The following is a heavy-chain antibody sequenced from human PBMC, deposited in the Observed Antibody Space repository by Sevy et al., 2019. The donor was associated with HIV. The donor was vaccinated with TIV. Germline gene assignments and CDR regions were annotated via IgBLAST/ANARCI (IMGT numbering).Heavy chain of an antibody. CDR2: IRYDGSDK. J-gene: IGHJ4*02. CDR3: AKDLAGPGRRYFDY. CDR1: GFTFSNFG. V-gene: IGHV3-30*02. Sequence: GGYLRLSCTASGFTFSNFGMHWVRQVPGKGLEWVTFIRYDGSDKYYAASVKGRFTISRDDSKNTLYLQMDSLKPEDTGIYYCAKDLAGPGRRYFDYWGQGTLVTVSS. D-gene: IGHD6-13*01.